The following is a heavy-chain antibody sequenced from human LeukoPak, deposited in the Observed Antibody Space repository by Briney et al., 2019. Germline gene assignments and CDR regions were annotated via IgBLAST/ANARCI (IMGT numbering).Heavy chain of an antibody. CDR1: GGSISSYY. CDR3: ARDGQDYYYYGMDV. Sequence: SETLSLTCTVSGGSISSYYWSWIRQPAGKGLEWIGRIYTSGSTNYNPSPKSRVTMSVDTSKNQFSLKLSSVTAADTAVYYCARDGQDYYYYGMDVWGQGTTVTVSS. J-gene: IGHJ6*02. CDR2: IYTSGST. V-gene: IGHV4-4*07. D-gene: IGHD2-15*01.